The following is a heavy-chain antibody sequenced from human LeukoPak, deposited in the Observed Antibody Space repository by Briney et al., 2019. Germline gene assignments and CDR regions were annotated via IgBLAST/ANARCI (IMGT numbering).Heavy chain of an antibody. Sequence: SETLSLTCAVYGGSFSGYYWSWIRQPPGKGLEWIGEINHSGSTNYNPSLKSRVTISIDTSKNQFSLKLRSVTAADTAVYYCARLGHTNTGGLKGFDFWGQGTLVTVSS. D-gene: IGHD7-27*01. J-gene: IGHJ4*02. CDR1: GGSFSGYY. CDR2: INHSGST. V-gene: IGHV4-34*01. CDR3: ARLGHTNTGGLKGFDF.